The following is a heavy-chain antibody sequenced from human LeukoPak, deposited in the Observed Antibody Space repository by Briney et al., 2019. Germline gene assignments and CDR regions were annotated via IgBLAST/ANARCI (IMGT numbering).Heavy chain of an antibody. J-gene: IGHJ4*02. CDR1: GGTFSSYA. V-gene: IGHV1-69*13. Sequence: ASVKVSCKASGGTFSSYAISWVRQAPGQGLEWMGGIIPIFGTANYAQKFQGRVTITADESTSTAYMELSSLRSEDTAVYYCARDGLELTGAFDYWGQGTLVTVSS. CDR3: ARDGLELTGAFDY. D-gene: IGHD1-7*01. CDR2: IIPIFGTA.